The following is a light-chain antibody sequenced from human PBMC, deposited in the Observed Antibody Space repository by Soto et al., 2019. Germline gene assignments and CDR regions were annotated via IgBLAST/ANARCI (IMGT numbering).Light chain of an antibody. CDR2: DVT. CDR3: SSYTSSNSLVV. V-gene: IGLV2-14*01. Sequence: QSALTQPASVSASPGQSITIPCTGTSSDIGGYNYVSWYQQYPGKAPKLMIYDVTNRPSGVSNRFSGSKSGNTASLTISGLQAEDEANYYCSSYTSSNSLVVFGGGTKLTVL. CDR1: SSDIGGYNY. J-gene: IGLJ2*01.